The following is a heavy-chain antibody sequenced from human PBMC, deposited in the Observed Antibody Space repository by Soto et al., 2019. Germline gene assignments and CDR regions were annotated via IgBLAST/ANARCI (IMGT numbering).Heavy chain of an antibody. CDR1: GYTFTNFG. D-gene: IGHD3-16*01. CDR3: ERGGSPIDY. J-gene: IGHJ4*02. CDR2: ISAYNGNT. Sequence: QVQLVQSGAEVKKPGASVKVSCKASGYTFTNFGISWVRQAPGQGLEWMGWISAYNGNTNYAQKFPDRVTMTTDTMTSTCNMEVRSLGYDDTAVYCCERGGSPIDYWGQGTLVTVSS. V-gene: IGHV1-18*01.